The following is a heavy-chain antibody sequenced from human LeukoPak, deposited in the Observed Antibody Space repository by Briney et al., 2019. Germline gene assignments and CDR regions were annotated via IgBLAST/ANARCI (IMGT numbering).Heavy chain of an antibody. Sequence: HPGRSLRLSCAASGFTFSSYGMHWVRQAPGKGLEWVAVIWYDGSNKYYADSVKGRFTISRDNSKNTLYLQMNSLRAEDTAVYYCARSDYTDAAVDYWGQGTLVTVSS. V-gene: IGHV3-33*08. CDR3: ARSDYTDAAVDY. CDR2: IWYDGSNK. CDR1: GFTFSSYG. J-gene: IGHJ4*02. D-gene: IGHD5-12*01.